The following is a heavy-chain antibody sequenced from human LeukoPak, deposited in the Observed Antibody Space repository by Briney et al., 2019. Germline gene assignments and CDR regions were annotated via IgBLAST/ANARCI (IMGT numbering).Heavy chain of an antibody. CDR2: IYYSGST. D-gene: IGHD6-13*01. CDR1: GGSIGSGGYY. Sequence: PSETLSLTCTVSGGSIGSGGYYWSWIRQHPGKGLEWIGYIYYSGSTYYNPSLKSRVTISVDTSKNQFSLKLSSVTAADTAVYYCAREALVWGYYYYGMDVWGKGTTVTVSS. CDR3: AREALVWGYYYYGMDV. J-gene: IGHJ6*04. V-gene: IGHV4-31*03.